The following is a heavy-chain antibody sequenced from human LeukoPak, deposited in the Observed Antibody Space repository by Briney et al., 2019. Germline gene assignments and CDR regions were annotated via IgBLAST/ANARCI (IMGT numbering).Heavy chain of an antibody. CDR3: ARGRSTMVRSAAFDI. CDR2: IYHSGST. CDR1: GYSISSGYY. J-gene: IGHJ3*02. Sequence: SSETLSLTCTVSGYSISSGYYWGWIRQPPGKGLEWIGSIYHSGSTYYNPSLKSRVTISVDTSKNQFSLELTSVTTADSAVYYCARGRSTMVRSAAFDIWGQGTMVIVSS. V-gene: IGHV4-38-2*02. D-gene: IGHD3-10*01.